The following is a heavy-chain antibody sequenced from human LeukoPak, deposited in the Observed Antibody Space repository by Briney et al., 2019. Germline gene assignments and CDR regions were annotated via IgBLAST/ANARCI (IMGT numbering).Heavy chain of an antibody. CDR3: ARHGSVSCFDP. J-gene: IGHJ5*02. CDR1: GDSISSSSYC. CDR2: IYYSGSA. V-gene: IGHV4-39*01. D-gene: IGHD5-12*01. Sequence: SETLSLTCTVSGDSISSSSYCWGWIRQPPGKGLEWIGSIYYSGSAYYNPSLKSRVTVSVDTSNNQFSLRLNSVTAAHTAVYYCARHGSVSCFDPWGQGTLVTVSS.